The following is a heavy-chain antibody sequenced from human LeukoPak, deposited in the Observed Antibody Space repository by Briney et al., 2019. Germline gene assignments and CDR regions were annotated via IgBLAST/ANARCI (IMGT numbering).Heavy chain of an antibody. CDR2: IRYDGSNK. D-gene: IGHD2-2*01. J-gene: IGHJ4*02. CDR1: GFTFSSYG. V-gene: IGHV3-30*02. Sequence: GGSLRLSCAASGFTFSSYGMHWVRQAPGKGLEWVAFIRYDGSNKYYADSVKGRFTISRDNSKNTLYLQMNSLRAEDTAVYYCAKDLRGYCSSTSCPLDYWGQGTLVTVSS. CDR3: AKDLRGYCSSTSCPLDY.